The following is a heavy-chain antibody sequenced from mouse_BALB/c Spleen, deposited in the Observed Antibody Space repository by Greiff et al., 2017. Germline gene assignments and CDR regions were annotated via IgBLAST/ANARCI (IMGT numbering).Heavy chain of an antibody. CDR1: GYSITSDYA. J-gene: IGHJ3*01. CDR3: ARNIHYYGYWFAY. D-gene: IGHD1-2*01. Sequence: EVMLVESGPGLVKPSQSLSLTCTVTGYSITSDYAWNWIRQFPGNKLEWMGYISYSGSTSYNPSLKSRISITRDTSKNQFFLQLNSVTTEDTATYYCARNIHYYGYWFAYWGQGTLVTVSA. V-gene: IGHV3-2*02. CDR2: ISYSGST.